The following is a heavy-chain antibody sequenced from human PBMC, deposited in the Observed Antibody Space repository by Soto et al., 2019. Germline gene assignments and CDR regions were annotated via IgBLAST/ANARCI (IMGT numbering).Heavy chain of an antibody. CDR2: VYYSGTT. CDR3: ARRSEVGALYWFDP. D-gene: IGHD1-26*01. CDR1: GGSISSENFY. V-gene: IGHV4-39*01. Sequence: QLQLQESGPELVKPSETLSLTCTVSGGSISSENFYWGWIRQPPRKGLEWIGSVYYSGTTYYNPSFKSRVTISVDTSKNQFSLKLSSVTAADTALYYCARRSEVGALYWFDPWGQGTLVTVSS. J-gene: IGHJ5*02.